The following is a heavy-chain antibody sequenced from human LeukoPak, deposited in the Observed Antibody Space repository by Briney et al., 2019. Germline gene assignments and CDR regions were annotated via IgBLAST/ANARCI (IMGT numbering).Heavy chain of an antibody. D-gene: IGHD3-3*01. CDR1: GGSISSGGYS. V-gene: IGHV4-61*08. J-gene: IGHJ4*02. CDR2: IYYSGST. CDR3: ARVAPYAYYDFWSGSPYYFDY. Sequence: PSETLSLTCAVSGGSISSGGYSWSWIRQPPGKGLEWIGYIYYSGSTNYNPSLKSRVTISVDTSKNQFSLKLSSVTAADTAVYYCARVAPYAYYDFWSGSPYYFDYWGQGTLVTVSS.